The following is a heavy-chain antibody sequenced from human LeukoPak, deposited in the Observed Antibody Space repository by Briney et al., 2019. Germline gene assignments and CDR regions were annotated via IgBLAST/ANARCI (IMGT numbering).Heavy chain of an antibody. V-gene: IGHV3-30-3*01. Sequence: GGSLRLSCAASGFTFSSYAMHWVRQAPGKGLEWVAVISYDGSNKYYADSVKGRFTISRDNSKNTLYLQMNSLRAEDTAVYYCARGQGRIQLWSLSDYWGQGTLVTVSS. CDR1: GFTFSSYA. D-gene: IGHD5-18*01. CDR3: ARGQGRIQLWSLSDY. CDR2: ISYDGSNK. J-gene: IGHJ4*02.